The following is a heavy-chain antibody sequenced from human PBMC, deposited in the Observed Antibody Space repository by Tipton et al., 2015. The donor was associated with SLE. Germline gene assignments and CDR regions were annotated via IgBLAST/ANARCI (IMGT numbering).Heavy chain of an antibody. J-gene: IGHJ6*03. Sequence: QLVQSGAEVKKPGASVKVSCKASGYTFTGYYMHWVRQAPGQGLEWMGWINPNSGGTNYAQKFQGRVTMTRDTSISTAYMELSRLRSEDTAVYYCARDRGSAMAYYYYYMDVWGKGTTVTVSS. CDR3: ARDRGSAMAYYYYYMDV. CDR1: GYTFTGYY. CDR2: INPNSGGT. V-gene: IGHV1-2*02. D-gene: IGHD5-18*01.